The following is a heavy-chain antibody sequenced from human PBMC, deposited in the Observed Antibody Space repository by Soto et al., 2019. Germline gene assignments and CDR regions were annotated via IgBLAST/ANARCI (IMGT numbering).Heavy chain of an antibody. Sequence: ASVKVSCKASGYTFTSYGINWVRQAPGRGLEWMGWINPGNGNTKYSQQFQGRVIIDRDTSASTAYMELSSLRSEGTAVYYCAREPLSSIAARRDFDYWGQGTLVTVSS. D-gene: IGHD6-6*01. CDR2: INPGNGNT. CDR3: AREPLSSIAARRDFDY. V-gene: IGHV1-3*01. J-gene: IGHJ4*02. CDR1: GYTFTSYG.